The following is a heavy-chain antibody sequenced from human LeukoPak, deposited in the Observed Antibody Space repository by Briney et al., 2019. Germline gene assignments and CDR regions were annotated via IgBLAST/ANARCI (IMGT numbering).Heavy chain of an antibody. CDR2: IKQDESER. Sequence: AGGSLRLSCTASGFTFSSYWMGWVRQAPGKGLEWVAHIKQDESERYYVNSAKDRFTISRDNAKKSLFLQMNSLRVEDTAMYFCAREGLGALWDIWGRGTMVTVSS. V-gene: IGHV3-7*03. CDR1: GFTFSSYW. D-gene: IGHD1-26*01. J-gene: IGHJ3*02. CDR3: AREGLGALWDI.